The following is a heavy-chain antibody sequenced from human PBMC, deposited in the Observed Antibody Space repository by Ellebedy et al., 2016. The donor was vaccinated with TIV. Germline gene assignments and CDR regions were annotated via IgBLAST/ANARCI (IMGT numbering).Heavy chain of an antibody. CDR2: IYYTGST. CDR3: ARDRGSSSDAFDI. D-gene: IGHD6-6*01. J-gene: IGHJ3*02. V-gene: IGHV4-61*01. Sequence: MPSETLSLTCTVSGGSVSSATYYWNWIRQPPGKGLEWIGYIYYTGSTNYNPSLKSRVTISLDTSKNQFSLKLNTVTAADTAVYYCARDRGSSSDAFDIWGQGTMVTVSS. CDR1: GGSVSSATYY.